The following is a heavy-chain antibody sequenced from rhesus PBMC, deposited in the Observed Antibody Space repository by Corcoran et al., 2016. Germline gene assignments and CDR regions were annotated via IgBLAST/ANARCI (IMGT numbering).Heavy chain of an antibody. J-gene: IGHJ6*01. Sequence: QLQLQESGPGLVKPSETLSVTCAVSGGSISSSYWSWIRQAPGKGLEWIGYIYGSGSSSNYNPSLKSRVTLSVDTSKNQFSLKLSSVTAADTAVYYCARGYSSGWSYNYGLDSWGQGVVVTVSS. V-gene: IGHV4-169*01. D-gene: IGHD6S26*01. CDR3: ARGYSSGWSYNYGLDS. CDR1: GGSISSSY. CDR2: IYGSGSSS.